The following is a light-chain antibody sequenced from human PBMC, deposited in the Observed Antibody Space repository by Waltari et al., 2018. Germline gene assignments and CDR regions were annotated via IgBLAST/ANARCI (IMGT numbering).Light chain of an antibody. CDR1: GSDIGAFNY. Sequence: QSALTQPASVSGSPRQSITLSCTGTGSDIGAFNYVSWYQQHSGKAPRLIIFGVSDRPSGISNRFSGSKSGNTASLTISGLQAEDEADYYCTSFTRAKTWVFGGGTKVTVL. V-gene: IGLV2-14*03. CDR3: TSFTRAKTWV. J-gene: IGLJ3*02. CDR2: GVS.